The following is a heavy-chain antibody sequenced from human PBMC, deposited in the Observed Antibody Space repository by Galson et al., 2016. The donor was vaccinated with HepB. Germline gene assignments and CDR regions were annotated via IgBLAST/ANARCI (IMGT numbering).Heavy chain of an antibody. CDR3: ARVRQRVKGYSYSPLFDY. J-gene: IGHJ4*02. CDR2: IYDSGST. CDR1: GDSISSHF. D-gene: IGHD5-18*01. V-gene: IGHV4-59*11. Sequence: LSLTCTVSGDSISSHFCSWIRQPPGKGLEWIGHIYDSGSTNYNPSLQSRVTKSVDTSKNQFSLKLSSVTAADTAVYYCARVRQRVKGYSYSPLFDYWGPGTLVTVSS.